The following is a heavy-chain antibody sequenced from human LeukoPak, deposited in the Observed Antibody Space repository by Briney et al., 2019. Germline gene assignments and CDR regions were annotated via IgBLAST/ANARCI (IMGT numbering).Heavy chain of an antibody. CDR1: GGSISSYY. V-gene: IGHV4-59*01. D-gene: IGHD6-13*01. CDR2: IYYSGST. J-gene: IGHJ4*02. CDR3: ARGRSSWSHLFDY. Sequence: SETLSPTCTVSGGSISSYYWSWIRQPPGKGLERIGYIYYSGSTNYNPSLKSRVTISVDTSKNQFSLKLSSVTAADTAVYYCARGRSSWSHLFDYWGQGTLVTVSS.